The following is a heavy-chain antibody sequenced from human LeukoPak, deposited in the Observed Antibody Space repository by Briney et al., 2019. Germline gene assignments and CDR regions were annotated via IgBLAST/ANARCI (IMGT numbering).Heavy chain of an antibody. V-gene: IGHV3-11*01. CDR1: GFTFSDYY. CDR2: ISSSGSTI. D-gene: IGHD3-10*01. Sequence: GGSLRLSCAASGFTFSDYYMSWVRQAPGKGLEGVSYISSSGSTIYYADSVKGRFTISRDNAKNSLYLQMNSLRAEDTAVYYCARDRPLEFYDYGMDVWGQGTTVTVSS. CDR3: ARDRPLEFYDYGMDV. J-gene: IGHJ6*02.